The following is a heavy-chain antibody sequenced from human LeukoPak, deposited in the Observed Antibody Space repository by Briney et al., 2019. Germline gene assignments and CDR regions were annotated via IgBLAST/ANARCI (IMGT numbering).Heavy chain of an antibody. J-gene: IGHJ4*02. CDR2: FDPEDGET. Sequence: VASVKVSCKVSGYTLTELSMHWVRQAPGKGLEWMGGFDPEDGETIYAQKFQGRVTMTEDTSTDTAYMELSSLTSEDTAMYYCARTYGSSWSYCDSWGQGTLVTVSS. D-gene: IGHD6-13*01. CDR1: GYTLTELS. V-gene: IGHV1-24*01. CDR3: ARTYGSSWSYCDS.